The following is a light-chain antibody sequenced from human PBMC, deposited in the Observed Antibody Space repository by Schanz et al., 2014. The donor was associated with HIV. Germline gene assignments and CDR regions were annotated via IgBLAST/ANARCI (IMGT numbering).Light chain of an antibody. CDR2: GAS. V-gene: IGKV3-20*01. Sequence: EVVLTQSPGTLSLSPGGRATLSCMASQTVSNTFLAWFQQKLGQAPRLLIYGASSRAAGIPDRFSGSGSGTDFTLTISRLEPEDFAVYFCQQYATSAFTFGPGTKVDIK. CDR3: QQYATSAFT. CDR1: QTVSNTF. J-gene: IGKJ3*01.